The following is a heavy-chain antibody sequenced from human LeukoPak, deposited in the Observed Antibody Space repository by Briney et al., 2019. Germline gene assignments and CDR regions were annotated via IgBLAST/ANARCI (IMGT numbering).Heavy chain of an antibody. V-gene: IGHV3-23*01. CDR3: AKANWVSNADAVW. CDR1: GFTFGSYA. Sequence: PGGSLRLSCAASGFTFGSYAMYWVRQAPGKGLEWVSGISGSGGSTFYADSVKGRFTLSRDDSRNTVYLQLNNLRVEDTAIYYCAKANWVSNADAVWWGQETQVTVSS. D-gene: IGHD1-1*01. CDR2: ISGSGGST. J-gene: IGHJ4*02.